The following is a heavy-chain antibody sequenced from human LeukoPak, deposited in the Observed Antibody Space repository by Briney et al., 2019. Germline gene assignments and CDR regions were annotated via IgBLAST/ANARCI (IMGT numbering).Heavy chain of an antibody. CDR2: ISAYNGNT. CDR3: ARYCSSTSCYYYYYYGMDV. V-gene: IGHV1-18*01. CDR1: GYTFTSYG. Sequence: ASVKVSCKAFGYTFTSYGISWVRQAPGQRLEWMGWISAYNGNTNYAQKLQGRVTMTTDTSTSTAYMELRSLRSDDTAVYYCARYCSSTSCYYYYYYGMDVWGQGTTVTVSS. J-gene: IGHJ6*02. D-gene: IGHD2-2*01.